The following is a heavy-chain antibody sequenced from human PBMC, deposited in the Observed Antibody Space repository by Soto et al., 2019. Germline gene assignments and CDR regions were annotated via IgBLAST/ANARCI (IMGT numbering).Heavy chain of an antibody. D-gene: IGHD6-19*01. CDR1: GGSISSYY. J-gene: IGHJ6*02. CDR3: ARDRPTAPGYSSGWYLSPYGAMDV. Sequence: QVQLQESGPGLVKPSETLSLTCTVSGGSISSYYWSWIRQPAGKGLEWIGRIYTSGSTNYNPSLKSRVTMSVDTSKNQFSLNLSSVTAADTAVYYCARDRPTAPGYSSGWYLSPYGAMDVWGQGTTVTVSS. CDR2: IYTSGST. V-gene: IGHV4-4*07.